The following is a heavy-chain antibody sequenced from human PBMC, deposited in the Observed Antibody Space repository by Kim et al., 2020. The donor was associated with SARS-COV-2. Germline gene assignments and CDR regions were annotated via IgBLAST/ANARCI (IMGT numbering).Heavy chain of an antibody. D-gene: IGHD2-15*01. CDR3: ATLCGSCYSDHFDY. Sequence: ASVKVSCKVSGYTLTELSMHWVRQAPGKGLEWMGGFDPEDGETIYAQKFQGRVTMTEDTSTDTAYMELSSLRSEDTAVYYCATLCGSCYSDHFDYWGQGTLVTVSS. J-gene: IGHJ4*02. CDR1: GYTLTELS. CDR2: FDPEDGET. V-gene: IGHV1-24*01.